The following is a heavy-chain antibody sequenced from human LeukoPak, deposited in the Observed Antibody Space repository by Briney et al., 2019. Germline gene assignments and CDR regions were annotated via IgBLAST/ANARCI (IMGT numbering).Heavy chain of an antibody. D-gene: IGHD3-16*01. J-gene: IGHJ6*03. CDR1: GFTFSRHW. CDR2: INHDGSEK. V-gene: IGHV3-7*01. CDR3: ARVGVYYYYMDV. Sequence: PGGSLRLSCAASGFTFSRHWMSWVRQASGKGLEWVANINHDGSEKHYVDSVRGRFTISRDNAKNSLYLQMNSLRAEDTAVYYCARVGVYYYYMDVWGKGTTVTVSS.